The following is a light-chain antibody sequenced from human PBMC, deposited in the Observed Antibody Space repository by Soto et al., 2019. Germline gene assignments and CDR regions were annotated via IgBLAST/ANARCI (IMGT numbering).Light chain of an antibody. V-gene: IGLV2-8*01. Sequence: QSVLTQPPSASGSPGQSVTISCTGTGSDVGGYNYVSWYQQHPGKAPKLMIYEVTKRPSGVPDRFSGSKSGNTASLTVSGLQAEDEADYYCAAWDVSLNGYVFGTGTKVTVL. J-gene: IGLJ1*01. CDR1: GSDVGGYNY. CDR2: EVT. CDR3: AAWDVSLNGYV.